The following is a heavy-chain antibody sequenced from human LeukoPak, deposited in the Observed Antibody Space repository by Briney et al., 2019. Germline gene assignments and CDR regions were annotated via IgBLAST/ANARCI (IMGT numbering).Heavy chain of an antibody. CDR3: ARGYYSSHMDPIKIYNWFDP. D-gene: IGHD2-21*01. Sequence: KSSGTLSLTCTVSGYSISSGYYWGWIRQPPGKGLEWIGSIYHSGSTYYNPSLKSRVTISVDTSKNQFSLKLSSVTAADTAVYYCARGYYSSHMDPIKIYNWFDPWGQGTLVTVSS. J-gene: IGHJ5*02. V-gene: IGHV4-38-2*02. CDR1: GYSISSGYY. CDR2: IYHSGST.